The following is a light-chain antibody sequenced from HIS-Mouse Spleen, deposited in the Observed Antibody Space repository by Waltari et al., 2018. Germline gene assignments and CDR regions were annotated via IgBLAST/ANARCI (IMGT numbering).Light chain of an antibody. Sequence: QSALTQPRSVSGSPGQSVTISCTGTSSDVGGYNYVPWYQQPPGKAPKLMIYDVSKRPSGVPDRFSGSKSGNTASLTISGLQAEDEADYCCCSYAGSYTLVFGGGTKLTVL. J-gene: IGLJ2*01. CDR2: DVS. V-gene: IGLV2-11*01. CDR1: SSDVGGYNY. CDR3: CSYAGSYTLV.